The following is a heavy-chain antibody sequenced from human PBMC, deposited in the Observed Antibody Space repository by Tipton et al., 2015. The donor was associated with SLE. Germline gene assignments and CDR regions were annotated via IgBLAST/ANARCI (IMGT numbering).Heavy chain of an antibody. CDR3: ARDEELGYFDY. V-gene: IGHV4-34*09. J-gene: IGHJ4*02. Sequence: TLSLTCAVYGGSFSGYYWSWIRQPPGKGLEWIGYIYYSGSTYYNPSLKSRVTISVDTSKNQFSLKLSSVTAADTAVYYCARDEELGYFDYWGQGTLVTVSS. CDR1: GGSFSGYY. CDR2: IYYSGST. D-gene: IGHD7-27*01.